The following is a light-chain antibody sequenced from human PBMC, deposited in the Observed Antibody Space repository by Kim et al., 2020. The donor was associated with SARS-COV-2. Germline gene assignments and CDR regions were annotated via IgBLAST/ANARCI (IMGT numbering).Light chain of an antibody. CDR1: SSNIGSNT. CDR2: SNN. J-gene: IGLJ3*02. Sequence: QSVLTQPPSASGTPGQRVTISSSGSSSNIGSNTVNWYQQLPGTAPKLLIYSNNQRPSGVPDRFSGSKSGTSAPLAISGLQSEDEADYDCAAWDDSLNGWVFGGGTQLTVL. CDR3: AAWDDSLNGWV. V-gene: IGLV1-44*01.